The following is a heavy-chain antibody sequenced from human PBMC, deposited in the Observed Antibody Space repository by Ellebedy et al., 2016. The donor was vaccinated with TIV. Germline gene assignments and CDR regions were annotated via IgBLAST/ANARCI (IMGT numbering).Heavy chain of an antibody. D-gene: IGHD6-19*01. Sequence: PGGSLRLSCAVSGFTFSNAWMSWVRQAPGKGLECVANIKQDGSEKYYADSVKGRFTISRDNSKNTLYLQMNSLRAEDTAVYYCAREVAVAGINWFDPWGQGTLVTVSS. CDR3: AREVAVAGINWFDP. CDR2: IKQDGSEK. V-gene: IGHV3-7*01. CDR1: GFTFSNAW. J-gene: IGHJ5*02.